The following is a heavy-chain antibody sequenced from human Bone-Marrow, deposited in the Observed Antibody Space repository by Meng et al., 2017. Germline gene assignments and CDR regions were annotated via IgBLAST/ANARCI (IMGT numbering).Heavy chain of an antibody. Sequence: GGSLRLSCAASGFTFNDYYMSWIRQAPGKGLEWVSYISRSESAIYYADSVKGRLTISRDNAKNSLYLQMNSLRAEDTAVYYCARYGDFCFSYWGQGTLVTVSS. CDR2: ISRSESAI. V-gene: IGHV3-11*04. CDR3: ARYGDFCFSY. D-gene: IGHD4-17*01. CDR1: GFTFNDYY. J-gene: IGHJ4*02.